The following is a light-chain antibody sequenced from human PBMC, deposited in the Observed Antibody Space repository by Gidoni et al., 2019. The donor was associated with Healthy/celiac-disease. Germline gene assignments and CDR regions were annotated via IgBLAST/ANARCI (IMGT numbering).Light chain of an antibody. J-gene: IGKJ2*01. CDR3: QQSYSNPYT. Sequence: MPHSPSSHPASVGDRVTITCRATQSISRYLNWYQQKPGKAPKLLIYAASSLQSGVPSRFGGSGSGTDFTLTISSLQPEDFATYYCQQSYSNPYTFGQGTKLEIK. CDR1: QSISRY. V-gene: IGKV1-39*01. CDR2: AAS.